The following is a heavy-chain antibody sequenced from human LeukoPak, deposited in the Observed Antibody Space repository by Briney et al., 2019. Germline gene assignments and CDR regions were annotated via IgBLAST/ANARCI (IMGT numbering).Heavy chain of an antibody. J-gene: IGHJ6*02. V-gene: IGHV3-30*03. CDR1: EFTFSTYG. Sequence: PGRSLRLSCAASEFTFSTYGMHWVRQAPGKGLEWVAVISYDGSYKFYADSVKGRFTISRDNSKSTLYLQMNSLRAEDTAVYYCAREARYGMDVWGQGTTVTVSS. CDR2: ISYDGSYK. CDR3: AREARYGMDV.